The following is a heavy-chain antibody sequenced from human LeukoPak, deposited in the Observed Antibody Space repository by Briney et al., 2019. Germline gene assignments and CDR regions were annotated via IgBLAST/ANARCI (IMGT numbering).Heavy chain of an antibody. CDR3: ARAAERYCDWLPHFDP. V-gene: IGHV1-2*02. D-gene: IGHD3-9*01. CDR1: GYTFTGYY. Sequence: ASVKVSCKASGYTFTGYYMHWVRQAPGQGLEWMGWINPNSGGTNYAQKFQGRVTMTRDTSISTAYMELSRLRSDDTAVYYCARAAERYCDWLPHFDPWGQGTLVTVSS. CDR2: INPNSGGT. J-gene: IGHJ5*02.